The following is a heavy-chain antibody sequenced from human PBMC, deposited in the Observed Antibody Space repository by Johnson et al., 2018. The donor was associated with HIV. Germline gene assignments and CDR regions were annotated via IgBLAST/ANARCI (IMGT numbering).Heavy chain of an antibody. V-gene: IGHV3-33*06. J-gene: IGHJ3*02. CDR3: AKVVTSSSSWQDDAFEI. D-gene: IGHD6-13*01. Sequence: QVQLVESGGGVVQPGRSLRLSCAASGFSFSDYGIHWVRQAPGKGLEWVAVIWYDGREKDYADSVKGRFTISRDNSKNTLYLEMNSLRVEDTAVYYCAKVVTSSSSWQDDAFEIWGQGTVVTVSS. CDR2: IWYDGREK. CDR1: GFSFSDYG.